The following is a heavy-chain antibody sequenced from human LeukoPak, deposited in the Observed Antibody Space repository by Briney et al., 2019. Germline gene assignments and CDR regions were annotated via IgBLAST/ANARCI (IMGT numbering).Heavy chain of an antibody. CDR2: IYYSGST. Sequence: SETLSLTCTVSGGSISSSSYYWGWIRQPPGKGLEWIGSIYYSGSTYYNPSLKSRVTISVDTSKNQFSLKLSSVTAADTAVYYCARTKSDAFDIWGQGTMVTASS. CDR3: ARTKSDAFDI. J-gene: IGHJ3*02. V-gene: IGHV4-39*07. CDR1: GGSISSSSYY.